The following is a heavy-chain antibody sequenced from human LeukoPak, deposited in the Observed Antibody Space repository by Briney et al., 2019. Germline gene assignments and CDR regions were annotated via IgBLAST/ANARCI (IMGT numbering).Heavy chain of an antibody. V-gene: IGHV1-69*06. CDR1: GGTFSSYA. D-gene: IGHD6-13*01. J-gene: IGHJ5*02. CDR2: IIPIFGTA. Sequence: SVKVSCKASGGTFSSYAISWVRQAPGQGLEWMGGIIPIFGTANYAQKFQGRVTITADKSTSTAYMELSSLRSEDTAVYYCARAPYSSSWYRNWFDPWGQGTLVTVSS. CDR3: ARAPYSSSWYRNWFDP.